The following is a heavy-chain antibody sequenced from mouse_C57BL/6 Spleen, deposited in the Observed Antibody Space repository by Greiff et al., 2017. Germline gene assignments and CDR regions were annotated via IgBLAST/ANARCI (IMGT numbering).Heavy chain of an antibody. Sequence: QVQLQQPGAELAKPGASVKMSCKASGYTFTSYWITWVKQRPGQGLEWIGDIYPGSGSTNYNEKFKSKATLTVDTSSSTAYMQLSSLTSEDSAVYYCAREYYSNYLFAYWGQGTLVTVSA. J-gene: IGHJ3*01. CDR2: IYPGSGST. CDR3: AREYYSNYLFAY. D-gene: IGHD2-5*01. CDR1: GYTFTSYW. V-gene: IGHV1-55*01.